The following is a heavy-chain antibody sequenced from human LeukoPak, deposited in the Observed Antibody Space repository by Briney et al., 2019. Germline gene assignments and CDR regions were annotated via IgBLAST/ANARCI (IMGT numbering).Heavy chain of an antibody. D-gene: IGHD3-10*01. J-gene: IGHJ4*02. CDR2: INHSGST. CDR3: ARIERHYYGSGSYPLIDY. CDR1: GGSFSGYY. V-gene: IGHV4-34*01. Sequence: SETLSLTCAVYGGSFSGYYWSWIRQPPGKGLEWIGEINHSGSTNYNPSLKSRVTISVDTSKNQFSLKLSSVTAADTAVYYCARIERHYYGSGSYPLIDYWGQGTLVTVSS.